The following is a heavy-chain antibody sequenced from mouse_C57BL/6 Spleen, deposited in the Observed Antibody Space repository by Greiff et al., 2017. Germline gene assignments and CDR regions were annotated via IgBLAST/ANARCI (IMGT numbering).Heavy chain of an antibody. CDR3: ARLSGDYFEGAMDY. CDR1: GYTFTGYW. V-gene: IGHV1-9*01. CDR2: ILPGSGST. D-gene: IGHD2-13*01. J-gene: IGHJ4*01. Sequence: QVQLQQPGAELMKPGASVKLSCKATGYTFTGYWIEWVKQRPGHGLEWIGEILPGSGSTNYNEKFKGKATFTADTASNTAYMQLSSLTTEDAAIYYCARLSGDYFEGAMDYGGQGTSVTVSS.